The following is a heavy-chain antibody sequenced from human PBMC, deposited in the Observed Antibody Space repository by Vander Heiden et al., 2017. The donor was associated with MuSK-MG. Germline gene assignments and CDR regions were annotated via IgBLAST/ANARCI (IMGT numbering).Heavy chain of an antibody. J-gene: IGHJ4*02. CDR2: INHSGST. Sequence: QVQLQQWGAGLLKPSETLSLTCAVSGGSFSGSYWPWIRQPPGKGLEWIGEINHSGSTNYNPSLKSRVTISVDTSKNQFSLKLSSVTAADTAVYYCARGRLSTLRLTTVTSVFDYWGQGTLVTVSS. D-gene: IGHD4-17*01. V-gene: IGHV4-34*01. CDR1: GGSFSGSY. CDR3: ARGRLSTLRLTTVTSVFDY.